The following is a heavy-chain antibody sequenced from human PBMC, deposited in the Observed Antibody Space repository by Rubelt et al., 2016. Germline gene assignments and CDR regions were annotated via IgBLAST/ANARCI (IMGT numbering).Heavy chain of an antibody. CDR2: ISGSGGST. CDR3: ARELSVAPAAMAY. D-gene: IGHD2-2*01. V-gene: IGHV3-23*01. Sequence: TFSSYAMSWVRQAPGKGLEWVSAISGSGGSTYYADSVKGRFTISRDNSKNTLYLQMNSLRAEDTAVYYCARELSVAPAAMAYWGQGTLVTVSS. J-gene: IGHJ4*02. CDR1: TFSSYA.